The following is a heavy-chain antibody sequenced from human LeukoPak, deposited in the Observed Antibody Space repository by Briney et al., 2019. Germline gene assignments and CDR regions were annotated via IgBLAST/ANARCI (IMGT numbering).Heavy chain of an antibody. CDR2: IYYSGST. J-gene: IGHJ5*02. CDR1: GGSISSSSYY. V-gene: IGHV4-39*07. CDR3: ARDQWELRWFDP. D-gene: IGHD1-26*01. Sequence: PSETLSLTCTVSGGSISSSSYYWGWIRQPPGKGLEWIGSIYYSGSTYYNPSLKSRVTISVDASKNQFSLKLSSVTAADTAVYYCARDQWELRWFDPWGQGTLVTVSS.